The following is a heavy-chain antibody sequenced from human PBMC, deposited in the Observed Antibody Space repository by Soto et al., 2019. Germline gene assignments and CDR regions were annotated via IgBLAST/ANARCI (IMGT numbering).Heavy chain of an antibody. V-gene: IGHV4-30-2*01. CDR3: ARDIGGYYDSSSYAN. CDR2: MYHSGST. J-gene: IGHJ4*02. CDR1: GGSISSGGYS. D-gene: IGHD3-22*01. Sequence: SETLSLTCAVSGGSISSGGYSWSWIRQPPGKGLEWIGYMYHSGSTYYNPSLKSRVTISIDRYKNQFSLKLSSVTAADTAVYYCARDIGGYYDSSSYANWGQGTLVTVSS.